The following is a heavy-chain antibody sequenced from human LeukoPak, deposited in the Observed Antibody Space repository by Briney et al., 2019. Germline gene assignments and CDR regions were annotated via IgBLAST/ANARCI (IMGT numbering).Heavy chain of an antibody. D-gene: IGHD2/OR15-2a*01. J-gene: IGHJ6*03. Sequence: QPGGSLRLSCAACGFTFSNYGMHWVRQAPGKGLEWVAFIRDDGNNKYYVNSVKGRFTISRDNSKNTLYLQMNSLRIEDTAVYYCAKNPNMDYYYYYTDFCGKGTTVTVSS. CDR2: IRDDGNNK. CDR3: AKNPNMDYYYYYTDF. CDR1: GFTFSNYG. V-gene: IGHV3-30*02.